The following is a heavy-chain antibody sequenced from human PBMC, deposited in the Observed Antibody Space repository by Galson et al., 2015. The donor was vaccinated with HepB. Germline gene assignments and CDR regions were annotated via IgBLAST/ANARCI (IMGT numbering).Heavy chain of an antibody. CDR3: ASEAPDCGGDCYSEH. CDR2: ISGSGDSI. V-gene: IGHV3-23*01. J-gene: IGHJ4*02. D-gene: IGHD2-21*02. CDR1: GFIFTNYG. Sequence: SLRLSCAASGFIFTNYGMAWVRQAPGKGLSWISAISGSGDSIYYAESVKGRFTISRDQSKNTLSLQMNNLRADDSGVYYCASEAPDCGGDCYSEHWGQGVLVTVSS.